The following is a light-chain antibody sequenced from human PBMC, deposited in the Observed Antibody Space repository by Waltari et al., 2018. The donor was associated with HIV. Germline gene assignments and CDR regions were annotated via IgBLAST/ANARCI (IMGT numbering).Light chain of an antibody. Sequence: DIVMTQSPDSLAVSLGVRATINCKSSQSVLYSSNNKNYLDWYQQKPGQPPKLLIYWASTRESGVPDRFSGSGSGTDFTLTISSLQAEDVAVYYCQQYYSTPWTFGQGTKVEIK. CDR1: QSVLYSSNNKNY. CDR2: WAS. J-gene: IGKJ1*01. V-gene: IGKV4-1*01. CDR3: QQYYSTPWT.